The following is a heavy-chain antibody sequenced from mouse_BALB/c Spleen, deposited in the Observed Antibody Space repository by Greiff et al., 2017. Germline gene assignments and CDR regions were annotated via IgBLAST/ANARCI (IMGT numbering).Heavy chain of an antibody. CDR1: GYTFTSYW. V-gene: IGHV1-55*01. J-gene: IGHJ4*01. CDR2: IYPGRGIT. CDR3: SRSDQYYYAMDY. Sequence: QVHVKQSGAELVKPGASVKMSCKASGYTFTSYWINWVKQRPGQGLEWIGDIYPGRGITNYNEKFKSKATLTLDTSSSTAYMQLSSLTSEDSAVYYCSRSDQYYYAMDYWGQGTSVTVSS.